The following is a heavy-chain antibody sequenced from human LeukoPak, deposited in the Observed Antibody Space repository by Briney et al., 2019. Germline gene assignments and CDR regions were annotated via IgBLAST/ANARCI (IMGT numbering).Heavy chain of an antibody. V-gene: IGHV3-9*01. CDR2: ISWNSGNI. J-gene: IGHJ2*01. CDR3: AKGGAAADNYWYFDL. CDR1: GFTFDNYA. Sequence: GGSLRLSCSASGFTFDNYAMHWVRQAPGKGLEWVSGISWNSGNITYGDSVKGRFTISRDNAKNSLYLQMNSLRTEDTALYYCAKGGAAADNYWYFDLWDRGTLVTVSS. D-gene: IGHD6-13*01.